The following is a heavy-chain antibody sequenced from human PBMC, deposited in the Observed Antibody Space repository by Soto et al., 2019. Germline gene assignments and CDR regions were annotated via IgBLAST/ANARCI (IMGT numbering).Heavy chain of an antibody. CDR1: GYTFTSYA. Sequence: ASVKVSCKASGYTFTSYAMHWVRQAPGQRLEWMGWINAGNGNTKYSQKFQGRVTMTTDTSTSTAYMELRSLRSDDTAVYYCARDTSFGESSGVWGQGTLVTVSS. D-gene: IGHD3-10*01. V-gene: IGHV1-3*01. J-gene: IGHJ4*02. CDR3: ARDTSFGESSGV. CDR2: INAGNGNT.